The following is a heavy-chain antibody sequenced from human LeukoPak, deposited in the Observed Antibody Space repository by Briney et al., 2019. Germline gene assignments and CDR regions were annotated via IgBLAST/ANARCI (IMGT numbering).Heavy chain of an antibody. CDR1: GFTFYSYW. Sequence: GRSLRLSCAASGFTFYSYWMTWVRQAPGKGLEWVANIKHEGSEKYYVDSVKGRFTISRDNAKNSLYLQMNSLRAEDTAIYYCARLRFLASDYWGQGTLVTVSS. CDR3: ARLRFLASDY. J-gene: IGHJ4*02. V-gene: IGHV3-7*01. D-gene: IGHD3-3*01. CDR2: IKHEGSEK.